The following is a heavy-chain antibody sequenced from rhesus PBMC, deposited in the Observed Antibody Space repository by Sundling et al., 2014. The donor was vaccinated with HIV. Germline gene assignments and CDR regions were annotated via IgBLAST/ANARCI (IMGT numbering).Heavy chain of an antibody. J-gene: IGHJ2*01. CDR3: AKILYLDWVGGRYWVRREVRRSTVSSYASTNGTRLGSFPLPVGPPSTEAPPTSTAARRACLGRRTYF. V-gene: IGHV3-178*02. CDR1: GFTFSTYY. Sequence: EVQLVESGGGLANPGGSLRLSCAASGFTFSTYYMDWVRQAPGKGLEWVSRINNGGGSAWYADSVKGRFTVSRDNAKNTLYLQMNSLTAEDTAVYYCAKILYLDWVGGRYWVRREVRRSTVSSYASTNGTRLGSFPLPVGPPSTEAPPTSTAARRACLGRRTYF. D-gene: IGHD3-3*01. CDR2: INNGGGSA.